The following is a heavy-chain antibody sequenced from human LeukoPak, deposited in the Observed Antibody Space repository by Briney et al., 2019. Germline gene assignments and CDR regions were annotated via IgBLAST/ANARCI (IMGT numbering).Heavy chain of an antibody. J-gene: IGHJ6*03. Sequence: SVKVSCKASGGTFSSYAISWVRQAPGQGLEWMGEIIPIFGTANYAQTLQGRVTITADESTSTAYMELSSLRSEDTAVYYCARDLFAYCGGDCSISGNNHYYYYYMDVWGKGTTVTISS. CDR1: GGTFSSYA. CDR3: ARDLFAYCGGDCSISGNNHYYYYYMDV. CDR2: IIPIFGTA. D-gene: IGHD2-21*02. V-gene: IGHV1-69*13.